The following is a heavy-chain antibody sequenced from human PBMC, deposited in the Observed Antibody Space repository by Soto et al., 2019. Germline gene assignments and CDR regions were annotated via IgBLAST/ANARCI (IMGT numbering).Heavy chain of an antibody. CDR1: GFTFSSYA. J-gene: IGHJ6*02. Sequence: EVQLLESGGGLVQPGGSLRLSCAASGFTFSSYAMKWVRQAPGKGLEWVSLIGESGTPTYYADSLKGRFTISRDNSGNTLFLEMYSLRAEDTAVYYCARYITGVRYYGMDVWGQGPTVTVSS. CDR3: ARYITGVRYYGMDV. D-gene: IGHD5-18*01. CDR2: IGESGTPT. V-gene: IGHV3-23*01.